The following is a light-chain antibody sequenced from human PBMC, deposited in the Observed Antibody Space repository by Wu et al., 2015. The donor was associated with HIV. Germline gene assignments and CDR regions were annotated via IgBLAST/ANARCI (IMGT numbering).Light chain of an antibody. J-gene: IGKJ2*01. CDR2: AAS. Sequence: DIVMTQSPATLSVSLGERVTLSCRASQSISYNLVWYQRKPGQAPRLLISAASTRATGIPARFSGSGSGTEFTLTINGVQSEDFAIYYCQQYHDWPSYTFGQGPSWRSN. CDR1: QSISYN. CDR3: QQYHDWPSYT. V-gene: IGKV3-15*01.